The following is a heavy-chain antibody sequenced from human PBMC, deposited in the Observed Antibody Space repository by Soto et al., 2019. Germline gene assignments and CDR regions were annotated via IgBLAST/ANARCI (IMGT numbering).Heavy chain of an antibody. Sequence: SETLSLSCTVSGGSVSGGDYYWSWIRQPPGKGLEWIGYIYYSGNTNYNPSLKSRVIISVDTSKNLFSLKLTSVTAADTAVYYCARIPVDTSMIYWLDPWGQGTLVT. CDR2: IYYSGNT. D-gene: IGHD5-18*01. CDR1: GGSVSGGDYY. V-gene: IGHV4-61*08. J-gene: IGHJ5*01. CDR3: ARIPVDTSMIYWLDP.